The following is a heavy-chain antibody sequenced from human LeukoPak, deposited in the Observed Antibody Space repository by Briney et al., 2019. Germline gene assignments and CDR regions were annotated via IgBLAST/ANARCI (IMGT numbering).Heavy chain of an antibody. V-gene: IGHV3-21*01. CDR3: ATHTKTTHDY. Sequence: PGGSLRLSCAASGFTFSSHWMHWVRQAPGKGLEWVSSISSSSSYIYYADSVKGRFTISRDNAKNSLYLQMNSLRAEDTAVYYCATHTKTTHDYWGQGTLVTVSS. D-gene: IGHD4-11*01. CDR1: GFTFSSHW. CDR2: ISSSSSYI. J-gene: IGHJ4*02.